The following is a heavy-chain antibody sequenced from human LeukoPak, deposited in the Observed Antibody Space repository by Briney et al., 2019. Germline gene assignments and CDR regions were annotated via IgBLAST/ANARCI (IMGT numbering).Heavy chain of an antibody. CDR1: SGSFSGYY. J-gene: IGHJ4*02. CDR3: ARAIRGRSFDY. Sequence: SETLSLTCAVYSGSFSGYYWSWIRQPPGKGLEWIGEINHSGSTNYNPSLKSRVTISVDTSKNQFSLKLSSVTAADTAVYYCARAIRGRSFDYWGQGTLVTVSS. D-gene: IGHD5-12*01. CDR2: INHSGST. V-gene: IGHV4-34*01.